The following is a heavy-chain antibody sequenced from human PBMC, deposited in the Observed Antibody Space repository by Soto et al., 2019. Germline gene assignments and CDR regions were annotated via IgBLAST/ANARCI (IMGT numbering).Heavy chain of an antibody. D-gene: IGHD3-22*01. CDR3: VKYYYDSSGYYGLNAYGI. CDR2: ISSNGGST. V-gene: IGHV3-64D*06. Sequence: GGSLSLSCSASRFTFSSYAMHWVRQAPGKGLEYVSTISSNGGSTYYADSVKGRFTISRDNSKSMLYLQMSSLRAEDTAVYYCVKYYYDSSGYYGLNAYGIWGQGTMVTVSS. J-gene: IGHJ3*02. CDR1: RFTFSSYA.